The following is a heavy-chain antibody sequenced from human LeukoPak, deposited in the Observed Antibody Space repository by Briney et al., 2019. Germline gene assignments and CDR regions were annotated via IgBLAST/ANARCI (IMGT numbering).Heavy chain of an antibody. CDR1: GFTFSSYA. J-gene: IGHJ4*02. D-gene: IGHD2-2*01. CDR3: AKGLQVPAALQA. V-gene: IGHV3-23*01. CDR2: ISGSGGST. Sequence: GGSLRLSCAASGFTFSSYAMGWVRQAPGKGLEWVSAISGSGGSTYYVDSVKGRFTISRDNSKNTLYLQMNSLRAEDTAAYYCAKGLQVPAALQAWGQGTLVTVSS.